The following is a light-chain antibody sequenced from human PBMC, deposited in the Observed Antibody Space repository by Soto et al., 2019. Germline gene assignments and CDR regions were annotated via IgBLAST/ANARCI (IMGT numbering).Light chain of an antibody. CDR3: QHYANWPRT. CDR1: QSVSSN. Sequence: EIVMTQSPATLSVSPGERATLSCRASQSVSSNLAWYQQKPGQAPRLLIYGASTRATGIPARFGSSGSGTELTLPVSSLQSEDFAVYCCQHYANWPRTFGQGTKVEIK. J-gene: IGKJ1*01. V-gene: IGKV3-15*01. CDR2: GAS.